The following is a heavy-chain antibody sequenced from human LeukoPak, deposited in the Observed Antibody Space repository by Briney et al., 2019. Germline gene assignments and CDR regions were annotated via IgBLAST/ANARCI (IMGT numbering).Heavy chain of an antibody. CDR1: GFTFSTYA. CDR2: ISNNGRNK. Sequence: GGSLRLSCAASGFTFSTYAIHWVRQAPGKGLEWVAFISNNGRNKDYADSVKGRFTISRDNSKNTLYLQVNSLRPDDTAVYYCTRDLTGHYSIDCWGQGTLVTVSS. V-gene: IGHV3-30*04. J-gene: IGHJ4*02. D-gene: IGHD3-22*01. CDR3: TRDLTGHYSIDC.